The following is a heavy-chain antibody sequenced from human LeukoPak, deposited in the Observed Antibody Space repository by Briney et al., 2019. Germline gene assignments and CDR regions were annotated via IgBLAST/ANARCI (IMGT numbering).Heavy chain of an antibody. Sequence: GVSLRLSCAASGFTVSSNYMSWVRQDPGKGLEWVSVIYSGGSTYYADSVKGRFTISRDNSKNTLYLQMNSLRAEETAVYYCASGLNKAAGEEVRDYWGQGTLVTVSS. CDR1: GFTVSSNY. CDR2: IYSGGST. V-gene: IGHV3-53*01. J-gene: IGHJ4*02. CDR3: ASGLNKAAGEEVRDY. D-gene: IGHD6-13*01.